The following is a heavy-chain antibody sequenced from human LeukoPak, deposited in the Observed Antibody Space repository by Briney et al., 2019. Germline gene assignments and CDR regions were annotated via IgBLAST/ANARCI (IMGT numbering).Heavy chain of an antibody. D-gene: IGHD2-2*02. CDR3: ATAPILRGEGGEHYKYGMDV. J-gene: IGHJ6*02. V-gene: IGHV4-4*02. CDR2: IYHNGTP. CDR1: VGSINSGNW. Sequence: SGTLSLTCAVSVGSINSGNWWSWVRPSPGKGLEWIGEIYHNGTPNYNPSLKSRVTISADTFKNHFSLKMTSVTAADTAVYYCATAPILRGEGGEHYKYGMDVWGQGTTVIVS.